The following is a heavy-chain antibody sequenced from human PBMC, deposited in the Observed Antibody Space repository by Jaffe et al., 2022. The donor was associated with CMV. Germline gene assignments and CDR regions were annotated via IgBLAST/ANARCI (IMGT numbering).Heavy chain of an antibody. CDR1: GFTFSDYY. CDR2: ISSSGSTI. V-gene: IGHV3-11*01. D-gene: IGHD2-2*01. J-gene: IGHJ6*02. CDR3: ARDLEFTRVVPAANAGYYGMDV. Sequence: QVQLVESGGGLVKPGGSLRLSCAASGFTFSDYYMSWIRQAPGKGLEWVSYISSSGSTIYYADSVKGRFTISRDNAKNSLYLQMNSLRAEDTAVYYCARDLEFTRVVPAANAGYYGMDVWGQGTTVTVSS.